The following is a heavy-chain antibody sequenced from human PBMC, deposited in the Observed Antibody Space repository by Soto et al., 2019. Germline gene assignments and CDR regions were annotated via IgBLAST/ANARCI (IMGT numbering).Heavy chain of an antibody. CDR2: IWYDGSNK. Sequence: GGSLRLSCAASGFTFSSYGMHWVRQAPGKGLEWVAVIWYDGSNKYYADSVKGRFTISRDNSKNTLYLQMNSLRAEDTAVYYCARDIIVVVPAAMRLTDYWGQGTLVTVSS. V-gene: IGHV3-33*01. CDR1: GFTFSSYG. CDR3: ARDIIVVVPAAMRLTDY. D-gene: IGHD2-2*01. J-gene: IGHJ4*02.